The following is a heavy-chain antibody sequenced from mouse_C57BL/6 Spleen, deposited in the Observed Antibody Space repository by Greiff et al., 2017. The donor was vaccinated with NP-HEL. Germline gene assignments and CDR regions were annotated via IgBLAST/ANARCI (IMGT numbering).Heavy chain of an antibody. CDR1: GYSITSGYY. CDR3: AREDSSGFYYLDY. CDR2: ISYDGSN. J-gene: IGHJ2*01. D-gene: IGHD3-2*02. V-gene: IGHV3-6*01. Sequence: DVKLVESGPGLVKPSQSLSLTCSVTGYSITSGYYWNWIRQFPGNKLEWMGYISYDGSNNYNPSLKNRISITRDTSKNQFFLKLNSVTTEDTATYYCAREDSSGFYYLDYWGQGTTLTVSS.